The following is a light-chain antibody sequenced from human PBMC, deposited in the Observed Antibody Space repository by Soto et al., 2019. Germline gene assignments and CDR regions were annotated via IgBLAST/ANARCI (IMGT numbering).Light chain of an antibody. CDR1: QSISNY. J-gene: IGKJ1*01. Sequence: DIQMTQSPSSLSASVGDRVTITCRASQSISNYLNWYQQKPGKAPKLLIYGASSLQSGVPSRFSGSGSGTEFTLTISSLQLEDAATYYCQQYYSYPHTFGQGTKVEIK. CDR2: GAS. V-gene: IGKV1-39*01. CDR3: QQYYSYPHT.